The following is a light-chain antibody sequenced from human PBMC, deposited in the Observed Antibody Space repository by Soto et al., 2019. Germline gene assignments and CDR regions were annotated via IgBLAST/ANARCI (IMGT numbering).Light chain of an antibody. CDR1: QDIKNY. CDR2: GAS. V-gene: IGKV1-16*01. Sequence: DIQMTQSPSSLSASVGDRVTITCRASQDIKNYLAWFQQKPGKAPKSLIYGASRLHSGVPSTFSGSGSGTDFTLTVSSLKSEDFATYYCQPYAAYPSPCGQGTRREIK. CDR3: QPYAAYPSP. J-gene: IGKJ2*01.